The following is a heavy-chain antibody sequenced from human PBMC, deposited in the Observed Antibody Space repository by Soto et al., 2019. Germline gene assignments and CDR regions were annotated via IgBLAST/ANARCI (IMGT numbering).Heavy chain of an antibody. Sequence: GGSLRLSCAASGFTVSSSYMSWVRQAPGKGLEWVSVIYSGDSTYYADSVKGRFTISRDNSKNTLYLQMNSLRAEDTAVYYCARDDYSNRYYYYGLDVWGQGTTVTVSS. CDR3: ARDDYSNRYYYYGLDV. CDR1: GFTVSSSY. V-gene: IGHV3-53*01. D-gene: IGHD4-4*01. J-gene: IGHJ6*02. CDR2: IYSGDST.